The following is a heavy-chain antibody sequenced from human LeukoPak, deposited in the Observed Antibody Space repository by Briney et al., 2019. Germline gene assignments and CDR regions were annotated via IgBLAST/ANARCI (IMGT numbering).Heavy chain of an antibody. CDR3: AKDHVWGTFDY. J-gene: IGHJ4*02. CDR2: ISGSGGST. V-gene: IGHV3-23*01. D-gene: IGHD3-16*01. Sequence: GGSLRLSCAASGFTVSSNYMSWVRQAPGKGLEWVSAISGSGGSTYYADSVKGRFTISRDNSKNTLYLQMNSLRAEDTAVYYCAKDHVWGTFDYWGQGTLVTVSS. CDR1: GFTVSSNY.